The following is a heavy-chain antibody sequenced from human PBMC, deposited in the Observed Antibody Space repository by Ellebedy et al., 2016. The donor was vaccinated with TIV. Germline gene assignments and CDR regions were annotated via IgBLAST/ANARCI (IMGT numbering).Heavy chain of an antibody. CDR3: ARLSSGSPYLRG. D-gene: IGHD3-10*01. J-gene: IGHJ4*02. Sequence: SETLSLTXNVSGDSIRSTSSYWGWVRQPLGRGLEWLGSIYDSESIYHNPALKSRVTLSVDTSKNQFSLDLASVTAADTGVYYCARLSSGSPYLRGWGQGRLVTVSS. CDR2: IYDSESI. CDR1: GDSIRSTSSY. V-gene: IGHV4-39*01.